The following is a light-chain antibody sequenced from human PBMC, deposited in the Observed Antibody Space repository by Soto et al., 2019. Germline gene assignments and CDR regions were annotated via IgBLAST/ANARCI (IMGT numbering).Light chain of an antibody. CDR2: DAS. J-gene: IGKJ3*01. Sequence: EIGLTQSPATLSLSPGERATLSCRASQSVSSYLAWYQQKPGQAPRLLIYDASNRATGIPARFSGSGSGTDFTLTISSLAPEDFAVYYCQQRSNWPTFGPGTKVDIK. CDR3: QQRSNWPT. V-gene: IGKV3-11*01. CDR1: QSVSSY.